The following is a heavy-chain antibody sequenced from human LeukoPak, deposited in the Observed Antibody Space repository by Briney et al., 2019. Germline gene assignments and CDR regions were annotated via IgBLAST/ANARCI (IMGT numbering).Heavy chain of an antibody. J-gene: IGHJ5*02. CDR1: GGSISSGDYY. CDR3: ARIPSYYDFWSVLGGGTAGGNWFVP. V-gene: IGHV4-30-4*02. CDR2: IYYSGST. D-gene: IGHD3-3*01. Sequence: SETLSLTCTVSGGSISSGDYYWSWIRQPPGKGLEWIGYIYYSGSTYYNPSLKSRVTISVDTSKNQFSLKLSSVTAADTAVYYCARIPSYYDFWSVLGGGTAGGNWFVPWGQGTLVTVSS.